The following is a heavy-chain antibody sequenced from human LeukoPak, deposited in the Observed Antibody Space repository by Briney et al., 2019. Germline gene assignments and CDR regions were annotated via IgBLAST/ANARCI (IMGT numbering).Heavy chain of an antibody. Sequence: APVKVSCKASGYTFTGYYMHWVRQAPGQGLEWMGWINPNSGVTNYAQKFQGRVTMTRDTSISTAYMELSRLRSDDTAVYYCARVLDSGYPVWDCWGQGTLVTVSS. CDR1: GYTFTGYY. CDR2: INPNSGVT. D-gene: IGHD5-12*01. CDR3: ARVLDSGYPVWDC. J-gene: IGHJ4*02. V-gene: IGHV1-2*02.